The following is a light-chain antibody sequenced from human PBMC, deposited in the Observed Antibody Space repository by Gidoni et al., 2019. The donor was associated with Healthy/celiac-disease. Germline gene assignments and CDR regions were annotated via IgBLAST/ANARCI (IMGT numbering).Light chain of an antibody. CDR1: HSISSY. V-gene: IGKV1-39*01. CDR2: AAS. CDR3: QQSYSTPFT. Sequence: DIQMTQSPSSLSESVGDRATIACRANHSISSYLNWYQQKPGKAPKLLIYAASSLQRGVPSRFSGSGSGTDFTLTISSLQPEDFAIYYCQQSYSTPFTFGPGTKVDIK. J-gene: IGKJ3*01.